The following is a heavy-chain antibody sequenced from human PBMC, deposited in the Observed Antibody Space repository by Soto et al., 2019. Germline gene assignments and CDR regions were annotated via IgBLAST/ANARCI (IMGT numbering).Heavy chain of an antibody. Sequence: QVQLVQSGAEVKKPGASVKVSCKASGYTFTSYDINWVRQATGQGLEWMGWMNPNSGNTGYAQKFQGRVTVTRNTSKSTTYMELSSLRSEDTAVYYCARGRRYYDSSGYRNWFDPWGQGTLVTVSS. CDR1: GYTFTSYD. V-gene: IGHV1-8*01. CDR3: ARGRRYYDSSGYRNWFDP. CDR2: MNPNSGNT. J-gene: IGHJ5*02. D-gene: IGHD3-22*01.